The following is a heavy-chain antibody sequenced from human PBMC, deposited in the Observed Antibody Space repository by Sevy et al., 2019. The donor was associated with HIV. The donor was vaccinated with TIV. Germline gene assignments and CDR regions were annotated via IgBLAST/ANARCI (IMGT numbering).Heavy chain of an antibody. D-gene: IGHD6-19*01. CDR3: TRDSSGWYGARYYYYGMDV. CDR2: IRSKAYGGTT. CDR1: GFTFGDYA. Sequence: GGSLRLSCTASGFTFGDYAMSWFRQAPGKGLEWVGFIRSKAYGGTTEYAASVKGRFTISREDSKGIAYLQMNSLKTEDTAVYYCTRDSSGWYGARYYYYGMDVWGQGTTVTVSS. J-gene: IGHJ6*02. V-gene: IGHV3-49*03.